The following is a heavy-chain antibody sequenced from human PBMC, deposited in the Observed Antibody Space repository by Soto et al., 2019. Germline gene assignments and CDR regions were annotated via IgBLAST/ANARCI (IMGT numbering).Heavy chain of an antibody. CDR2: INHSGST. D-gene: IGHD6-19*01. Sequence: QVQLQQWGAGLLKPSETLSLTCAVYGGSFSGYYWSWIRQPPGKGLEWIGEINHSGSTNYNPSLRSRVTISLDTSKNQFSLKLSSVTAADTAVYYCARAGSGWYEDYWGQGTLVTVSS. CDR1: GGSFSGYY. CDR3: ARAGSGWYEDY. J-gene: IGHJ4*02. V-gene: IGHV4-34*01.